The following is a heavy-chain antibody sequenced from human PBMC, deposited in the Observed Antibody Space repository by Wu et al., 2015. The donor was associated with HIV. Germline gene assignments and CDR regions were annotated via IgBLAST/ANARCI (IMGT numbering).Heavy chain of an antibody. CDR1: GGSFSGYY. CDR2: INHSGST. J-gene: IGHJ5*02. D-gene: IGHD3-10*01. CDR3: ARGRGGSGSYYTRYNWFDP. V-gene: IGHV4-34*01. Sequence: QVQLQQWGAGLLKPSETLSLTCAVYGGSFSGYYWSWIRQPPGKGLEWIGEINHSGSTNYNPSLKSRVTISVDTSKNQFSLKLSSVTAADTAVYYCARGRGGSGSYYTRYNWFDPWGQGTLVTVSS.